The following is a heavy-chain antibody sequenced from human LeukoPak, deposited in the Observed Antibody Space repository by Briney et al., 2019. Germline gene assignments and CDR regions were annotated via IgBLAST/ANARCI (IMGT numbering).Heavy chain of an antibody. J-gene: IGHJ4*02. D-gene: IGHD5-18*01. CDR1: GFTFDDYG. CDR3: ARVLDGPDTAMVSFDY. Sequence: GGSLRLSCAASGFTFDDYGMSWVRQAPGKGLEWVFGINWNGGSTGYADSVKGRFTISRDNAKNSLYLQMNSLRAEDTALYYCARVLDGPDTAMVSFDYWGQGTLVTVSS. CDR2: INWNGGST. V-gene: IGHV3-20*04.